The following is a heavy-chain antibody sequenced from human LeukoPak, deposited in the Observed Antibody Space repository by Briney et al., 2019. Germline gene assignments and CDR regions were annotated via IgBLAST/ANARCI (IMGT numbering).Heavy chain of an antibody. V-gene: IGHV3-15*01. D-gene: IGHD3-16*02. CDR2: IKSKTDGGTT. J-gene: IGHJ4*02. CDR1: GFTFSNAW. CDR3: TTDLLTITFGGVIGNPFWDGYY. Sequence: GGSLRLSCAASGFTFSNAWMSWVRQAPGKGLEWVGRIKSKTDGGTTDYAAPVKGRFTISRDDSKNTLYLQMNSLKTEDTAVYYCTTDLLTITFGGVIGNPFWDGYYWGQGTLVTVSS.